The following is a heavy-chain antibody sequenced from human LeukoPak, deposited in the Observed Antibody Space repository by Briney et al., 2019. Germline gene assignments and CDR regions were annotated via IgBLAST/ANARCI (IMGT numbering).Heavy chain of an antibody. Sequence: GASVKVSCKASGYTFTSYGISWVRQAPGQGLEWMGWISAYNGNTNYAQKLQGRVTMTTDTSTSTAYMELRSLRSDDTAVYYCARIGYYDYVWGTPNAFDIWGQGTMVTVSS. CDR1: GYTFTSYG. V-gene: IGHV1-18*01. J-gene: IGHJ3*02. CDR2: ISAYNGNT. D-gene: IGHD3-16*01. CDR3: ARIGYYDYVWGTPNAFDI.